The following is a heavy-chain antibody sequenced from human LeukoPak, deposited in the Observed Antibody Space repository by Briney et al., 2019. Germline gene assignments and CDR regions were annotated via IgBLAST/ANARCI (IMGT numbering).Heavy chain of an antibody. CDR2: MNPNSGNT. CDR3: ARSEGSSSGYYYRYYYYYYMDV. V-gene: IGHV1-8*01. CDR1: GYTFTIYD. J-gene: IGHJ6*03. Sequence: GASVKVSCKASGYTFTIYDINWVRQATGQGLEWMGWMNPNSGNTGYAQKFQGRVTMTRNTSISTAYMELSSLRSEDTAVYYCARSEGSSSGYYYRYYYYYYMDVWGKGTTVTVSS. D-gene: IGHD3-22*01.